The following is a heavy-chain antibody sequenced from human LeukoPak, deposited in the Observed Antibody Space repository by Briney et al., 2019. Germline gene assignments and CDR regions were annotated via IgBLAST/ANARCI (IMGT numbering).Heavy chain of an antibody. CDR2: SKDDGSTA. J-gene: IGHJ5*02. Sequence: PGGALRLSCEPSGFTLKNYWMSWLRRAPGKGLEGVSRSKDDGSTAMYAESVKGGFTISRENARGTLYLHMNSLRVDDTAVYYCAKSDWFDPCGRGILVTVSS. CDR1: GFTLKNYW. CDR3: AKSDWFDP. V-gene: IGHV3-74*03.